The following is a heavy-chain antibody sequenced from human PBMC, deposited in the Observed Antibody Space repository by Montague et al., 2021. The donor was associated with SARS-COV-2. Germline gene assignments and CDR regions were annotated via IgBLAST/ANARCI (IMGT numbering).Heavy chain of an antibody. V-gene: IGHV4-59*01. Sequence: SETLSLTCTVSGGSTSSYYWSWIRQPLGKGLEWIGCVYYSGSTNYSPSLKSRVTISVDTSKTQFSLKLNSETAADTAVYYCARTIVVVSAASRYFDLWGRGTLVTVSS. CDR1: GGSTSSYY. CDR3: ARTIVVVSAASRYFDL. CDR2: VYYSGST. J-gene: IGHJ2*01. D-gene: IGHD2-2*01.